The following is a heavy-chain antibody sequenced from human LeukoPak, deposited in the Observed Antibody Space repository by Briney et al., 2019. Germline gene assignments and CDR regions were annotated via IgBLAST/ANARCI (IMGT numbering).Heavy chain of an antibody. J-gene: IGHJ4*02. D-gene: IGHD6-13*01. V-gene: IGHV3-23*01. CDR1: GFTFSSYA. Sequence: GGSLRLSCAASGFTFSSYAMSWVRQAPGKGLEWVSAISGSGGSTYYADSVKGRFTISRDNSKNTLYLQMNSLRSEDTAVYYCARDSSSWYGLLGGPAYWGQGTRVTVSS. CDR3: ARDSSSWYGLLGGPAY. CDR2: ISGSGGST.